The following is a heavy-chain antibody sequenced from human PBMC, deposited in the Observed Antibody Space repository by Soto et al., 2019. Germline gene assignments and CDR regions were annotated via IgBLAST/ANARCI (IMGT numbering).Heavy chain of an antibody. D-gene: IGHD1-26*01. V-gene: IGHV1-69*12. CDR2: IIPIFGTA. CDR1: GGTFSSYA. J-gene: IGHJ6*02. Sequence: QVQLVQSGAEVKKPGSSVKVSCKASGGTFSSYAISWVRQAPGQGLEWMGGIIPIFGTANYAQKFQGRVKITGEAATRPTYMGRGSLRTGDKAVYYCAGSLGSGYYYGMDVWGQGTTVTVSS. CDR3: AGSLGSGYYYGMDV.